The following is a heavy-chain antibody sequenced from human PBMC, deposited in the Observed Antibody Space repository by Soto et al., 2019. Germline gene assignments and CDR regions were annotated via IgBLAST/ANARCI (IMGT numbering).Heavy chain of an antibody. D-gene: IGHD1-1*01. V-gene: IGHV1-18*01. Sequence: ASVKVSCKASGYTFTSYGISWVRQAPGQGLEWMGWISAYNGNTNYAQKLQGRVTMTTDTSTSKAYMELRSLRSDDTAVYYCARAGTTPDYYYYMDVWGKGTTVTVSS. CDR2: ISAYNGNT. J-gene: IGHJ6*03. CDR3: ARAGTTPDYYYYMDV. CDR1: GYTFTSYG.